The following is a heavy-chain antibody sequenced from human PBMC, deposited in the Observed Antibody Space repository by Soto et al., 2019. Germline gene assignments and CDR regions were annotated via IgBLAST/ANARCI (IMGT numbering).Heavy chain of an antibody. CDR2: IKQDGSEK. J-gene: IGHJ6*02. CDR1: GFTFSSYW. Sequence: VGSLRLSCAASGFTFSSYWMSWVRQAPGKGLEWVANIKQDGSEKYYVDSVKGRFTISRDNAKNSLYLQMNSLRAEDTAVYYCARDSRPHSGSGDHGGMDVWGQGTTVTVSS. CDR3: ARDSRPHSGSGDHGGMDV. D-gene: IGHD7-27*01. V-gene: IGHV3-7*03.